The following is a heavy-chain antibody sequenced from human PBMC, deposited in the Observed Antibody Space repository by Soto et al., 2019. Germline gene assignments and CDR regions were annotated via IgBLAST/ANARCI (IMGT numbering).Heavy chain of an antibody. CDR1: GYTFTSYG. V-gene: IGHV1-18*01. Sequence: QVKLVQSGAEVKKPGASVKVSCKASGYTFTSYGISWVRQAPGQGLEWMGWISAYNGNTNYAQKLQGRVTMTTDTSTSTAYMEMRSLRSDDTAVYYCARVIVSYQYSSGWPTDYWGQGTLVTVSS. CDR3: ARVIVSYQYSSGWPTDY. J-gene: IGHJ4*02. CDR2: ISAYNGNT. D-gene: IGHD6-19*01.